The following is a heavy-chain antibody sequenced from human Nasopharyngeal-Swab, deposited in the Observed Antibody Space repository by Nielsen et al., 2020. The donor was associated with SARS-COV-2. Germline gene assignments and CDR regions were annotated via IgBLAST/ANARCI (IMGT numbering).Heavy chain of an antibody. J-gene: IGHJ6*02. CDR2: IYYSGST. CDR1: GGSISSSSYY. Sequence: SETLSLTCTVSGGSISSSSYYWGWIRQPPGKGLEWIGSIYYSGSTYYNPSLKSRVTISVDTSKNQFSLKLSSVTAADTAVYYCARHRGIYYYYYGMDVRGQGTTVTVSS. V-gene: IGHV4-39*01. CDR3: ARHRGIYYYYYGMDV. D-gene: IGHD3-10*01.